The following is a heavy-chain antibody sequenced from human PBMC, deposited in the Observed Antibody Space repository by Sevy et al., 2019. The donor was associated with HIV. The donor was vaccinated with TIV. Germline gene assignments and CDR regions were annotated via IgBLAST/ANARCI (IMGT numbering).Heavy chain of an antibody. Sequence: GGSLRLSCAASGFTFSSYWMSWVRQAPGKGLEWVANIKQDGSEKYYVDSVKGRFTISRDNAKNSLYLQMNSLRAEDTAVYYCARDRPVGVATIGRGFDYWGQGTLVTVSS. J-gene: IGHJ4*02. CDR2: IKQDGSEK. CDR3: ARDRPVGVATIGRGFDY. D-gene: IGHD5-12*01. V-gene: IGHV3-7*01. CDR1: GFTFSSYW.